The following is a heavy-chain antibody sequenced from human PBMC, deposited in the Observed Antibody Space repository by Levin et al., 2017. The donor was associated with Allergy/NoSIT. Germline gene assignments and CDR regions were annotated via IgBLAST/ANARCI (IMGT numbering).Heavy chain of an antibody. Sequence: ASVKVSCKASGYTFRVYGIIWVRQAPGEGLEWLGWISPNNGHTKVSHKVQGRVTMTTDSSTTTSYLVIRSLTSDDTAVDYCARDLGTGWYDNAFEIWGQGTLVSVSS. D-gene: IGHD6-19*01. CDR1: GYTFRVYG. V-gene: IGHV1-18*01. CDR3: ARDLGTGWYDNAFEI. CDR2: ISPNNGHT. J-gene: IGHJ3*02.